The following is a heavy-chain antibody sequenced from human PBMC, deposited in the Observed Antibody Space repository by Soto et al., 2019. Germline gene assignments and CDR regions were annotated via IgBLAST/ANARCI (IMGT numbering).Heavy chain of an antibody. D-gene: IGHD5-18*01. CDR3: ARDRLMATAGTARHYFGLDV. CDR2: IYYSGST. J-gene: IGHJ6*02. V-gene: IGHV4-31*03. Sequence: QVQLQESGPGLVKPSQTLSLTCTVSGGSIRSGGYYWSWVRQSPRRGLEWIGNIYYSGSTYYNPSLKSRLTISVYTSKNQFSLNLSSVTAADTAVYYCARDRLMATAGTARHYFGLDVWGQGTTVTVSS. CDR1: GGSIRSGGYY.